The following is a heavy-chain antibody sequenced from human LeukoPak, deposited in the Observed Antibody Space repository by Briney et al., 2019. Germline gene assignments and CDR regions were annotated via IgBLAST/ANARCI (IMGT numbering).Heavy chain of an antibody. D-gene: IGHD5-18*01. V-gene: IGHV4-39*02. CDR3: AREVGRGYTYGSNF. CDR2: IYYSGIT. CDR1: GGSISSSSYY. J-gene: IGHJ4*02. Sequence: SETLSLTCTVSGGSISSSSYYWGWIRQPPGKGLGWIGNIYYSGITYYNPSLKSRVTISVDTSKNQFSLKLSSVTAADTAVYYCAREVGRGYTYGSNFWGQGTLVTVSS.